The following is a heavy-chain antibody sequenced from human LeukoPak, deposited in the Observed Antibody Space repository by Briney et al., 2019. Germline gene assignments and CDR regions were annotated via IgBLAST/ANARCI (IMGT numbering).Heavy chain of an antibody. D-gene: IGHD4-17*01. Sequence: GGSLRLSCAASGFTFDDYGMSWVRQAPGKGLEWVSGLNWNGGRTGYADSVRGRFTISRDNAKNSLFLQMNSLSAEDTALYDCARTAEDGDYDGYIDVWGKGTTVSVS. CDR1: GFTFDDYG. CDR3: ARTAEDGDYDGYIDV. CDR2: LNWNGGRT. J-gene: IGHJ6*03. V-gene: IGHV3-20*01.